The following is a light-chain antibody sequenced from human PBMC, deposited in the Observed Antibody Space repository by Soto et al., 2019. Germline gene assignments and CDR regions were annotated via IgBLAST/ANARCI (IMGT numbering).Light chain of an antibody. CDR2: EVS. Sequence: QSALTQPASVSGSPGQSITISCTGPSSDVGGYNYVSWYQQHPGKAPKLMIYEVSNRPSGVSHRFSGSKSGNTASLTISGLQAEDEADYYCSSYTSSSTVIFGGGTQLTVL. CDR1: SSDVGGYNY. V-gene: IGLV2-14*01. CDR3: SSYTSSSTVI. J-gene: IGLJ2*01.